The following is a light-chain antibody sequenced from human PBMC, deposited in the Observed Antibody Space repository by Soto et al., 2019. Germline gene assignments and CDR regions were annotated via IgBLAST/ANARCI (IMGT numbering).Light chain of an antibody. CDR1: QSVSSSY. Sequence: EIVLALSPGTLSLSPGERATLSCRASQSVSSSYLAWYQQKPGQAPRLLIYGASSRATGIPDRFSGSGSGTDFTLTISRLEPEDFAVYYCLQYGSSPLTFGGGTKLEIK. CDR3: LQYGSSPLT. CDR2: GAS. V-gene: IGKV3-20*01. J-gene: IGKJ4*01.